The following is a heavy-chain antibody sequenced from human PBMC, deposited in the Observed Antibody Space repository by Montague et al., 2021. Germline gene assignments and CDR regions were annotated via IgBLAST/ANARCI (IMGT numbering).Heavy chain of an antibody. D-gene: IGHD2-2*01. Sequence: VKPTQTLTLTCTFSGFSLSTNGAGVGWFRQPPGKALDWLALIYWDDDKRYSPSLKNRLTVTKDTSKNQVVLTVTNMDPVDTATYYCAHRSSTSLIDEWGQGTLVTVSS. CDR1: GFSLSTNGAG. CDR2: IYWDDDK. J-gene: IGHJ4*02. CDR3: AHRSSTSLIDE. V-gene: IGHV2-5*02.